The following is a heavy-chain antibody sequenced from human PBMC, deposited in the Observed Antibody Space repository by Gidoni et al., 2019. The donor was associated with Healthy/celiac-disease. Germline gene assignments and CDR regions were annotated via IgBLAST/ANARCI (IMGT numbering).Heavy chain of an antibody. D-gene: IGHD6-19*01. CDR1: GGSFSGYS. Sequence: QVQLQQWGAGLLKPSETLSLTCAVYGGSFSGYSWSWIRQPPGKGLEWIGEINHSGSTNYNPSLKSRVTISVDTSKNQFSLKLSSVTAADTAVYYCARLTQWHGPRPGGARLPPPMDVWGKGTTVTVSS. J-gene: IGHJ6*03. CDR2: INHSGST. V-gene: IGHV4-34*01. CDR3: ARLTQWHGPRPGGARLPPPMDV.